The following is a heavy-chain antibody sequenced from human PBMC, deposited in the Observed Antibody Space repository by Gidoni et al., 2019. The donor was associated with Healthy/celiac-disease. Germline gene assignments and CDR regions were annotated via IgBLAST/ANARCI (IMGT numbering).Heavy chain of an antibody. D-gene: IGHD4-17*01. CDR2: IWYDGSNK. Sequence: QVQLVESGGGVVQPGRSLRLSCAASGFTFSSYGMHWVRQAPGKGLEWLAIIWYDGSNKYYADSVKGRFTISRDNSKNTLYLQMNSLRAEDTAVYYCAREGGYGGNSEAFDIWGQGTMVTVSS. CDR3: AREGGYGGNSEAFDI. CDR1: GFTFSSYG. J-gene: IGHJ3*02. V-gene: IGHV3-33*01.